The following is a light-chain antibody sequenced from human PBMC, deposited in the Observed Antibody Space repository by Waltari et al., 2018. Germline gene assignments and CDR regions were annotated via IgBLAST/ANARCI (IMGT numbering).Light chain of an antibody. CDR1: SGHSSNV. Sequence: QLVLTQSPSASASLGASVKLTCTLSSGHSSNVLAWLQEQPGKGPRYLRKVNSDGSHSKGDEIPDRFSGSSSGAERYLTISSLQSEDEADYYCQTGGHGTWVFGGGTKLTVL. J-gene: IGLJ3*02. V-gene: IGLV4-69*01. CDR2: VNSDGSH. CDR3: QTGGHGTWV.